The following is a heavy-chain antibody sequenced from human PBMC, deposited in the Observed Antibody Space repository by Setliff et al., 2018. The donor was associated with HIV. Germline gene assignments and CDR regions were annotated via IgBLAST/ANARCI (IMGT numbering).Heavy chain of an antibody. CDR2: ISYDGSNK. J-gene: IGHJ4*02. Sequence: AGGSLRLSCAASGFTFSSYSMNWVRQPPGKGLEWVAQISYDGSNKFYADSVKGRFTISRDNSKNTLYLHMDSLRAEDTAVYYCARDRDDSSGSYFDYWGQGTLVTVSS. CDR1: GFTFSSYS. D-gene: IGHD3-22*01. V-gene: IGHV3-30*05. CDR3: ARDRDDSSGSYFDY.